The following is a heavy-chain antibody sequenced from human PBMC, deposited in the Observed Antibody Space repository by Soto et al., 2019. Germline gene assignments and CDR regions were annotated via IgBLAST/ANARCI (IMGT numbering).Heavy chain of an antibody. CDR2: IIPILGIA. CDR3: AKRELELRPDLDAFDI. J-gene: IGHJ3*02. CDR1: GGTFSSYT. D-gene: IGHD1-7*01. V-gene: IGHV1-69*02. Sequence: ASVKVSCKASGGTFSSYTISWVRQAPGQGLEWMGRIIPILGIANYAQKFQGRVTITADKSTSTAYMELSSLRSEDTAVYYCAKRELELRPDLDAFDIWGQGTMVTVSS.